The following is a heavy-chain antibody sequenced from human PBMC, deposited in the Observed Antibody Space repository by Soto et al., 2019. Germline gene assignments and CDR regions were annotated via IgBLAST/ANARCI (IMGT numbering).Heavy chain of an antibody. V-gene: IGHV3-74*01. CDR3: ARVLRNYYGVDV. CDR2: IKFDGSFT. CDR1: GFTFSDYW. D-gene: IGHD4-17*01. Sequence: EVQLVESGGGLVQPGGSLRLSCVASGFTFSDYWIHWVRQAPGKGLVWVSRIKFDGSFTSHADSVKGRFTISRDNGRNRVQRQMQSLRAEDTGVCYCARVLRNYYGVDVGGQGTTVTVSS. J-gene: IGHJ6*02.